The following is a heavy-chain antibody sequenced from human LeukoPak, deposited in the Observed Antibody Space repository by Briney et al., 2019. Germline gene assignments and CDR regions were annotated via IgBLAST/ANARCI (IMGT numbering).Heavy chain of an antibody. V-gene: IGHV4-59*01. CDR1: GGSISSYY. Sequence: SETLSLTCTVSGGSISSYYWSWIRQPPGKGLEWIGYIYYSGSTNYNPSLKSRVTISVDTSKNQFSLKLSSVTAADTAVYYCARVPLAVADDWDQGTLVTVSS. D-gene: IGHD6-13*01. J-gene: IGHJ4*02. CDR2: IYYSGST. CDR3: ARVPLAVADD.